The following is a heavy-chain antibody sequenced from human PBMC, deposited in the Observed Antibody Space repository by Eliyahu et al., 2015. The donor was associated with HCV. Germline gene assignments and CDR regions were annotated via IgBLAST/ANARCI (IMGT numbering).Heavy chain of an antibody. CDR3: ARQGMGRVATIFDY. CDR2: IYYSGST. Sequence: QLQLQESGPGLVKPSETLSLTCTVXGGSISSSSYYWGWIRQPPGKGLEWIGSIYYSGSTYYNPSLKSRVTISVDTSKNQFSLKLSSVTAADTAVYYCARQGMGRVATIFDYWGQGTLVTVSS. V-gene: IGHV4-39*01. D-gene: IGHD5-12*01. J-gene: IGHJ4*02. CDR1: GGSISSSSYY.